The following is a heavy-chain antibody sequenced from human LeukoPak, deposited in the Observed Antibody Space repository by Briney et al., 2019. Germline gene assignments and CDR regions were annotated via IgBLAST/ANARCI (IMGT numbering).Heavy chain of an antibody. CDR2: IYTSGST. CDR1: GGSISSYY. D-gene: IGHD6-19*01. J-gene: IGHJ6*03. CDR3: ARGLAVAASGAMDV. V-gene: IGHV4-4*07. Sequence: SETLSLTCTVSGGSISSYYWSWIRQPAGKGLEWIGRIYTSGSTNYNPSLKSRVTMSVDTSKNQFSLKLSSVTAADTAVYYCARGLAVAASGAMDVWGKGTTVTVSS.